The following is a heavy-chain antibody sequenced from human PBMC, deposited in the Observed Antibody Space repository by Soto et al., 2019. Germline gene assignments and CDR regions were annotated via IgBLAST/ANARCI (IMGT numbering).Heavy chain of an antibody. CDR3: AKRYFDWTHAPSYFDY. J-gene: IGHJ4*01. CDR1: GFTFSNYA. V-gene: IGHV3-23*01. Sequence: EVQRMDSGGGLVQPGGSLRLSCAASGFTFSNYATSWVRQAPGKGLEWVSAISGSGVNTYYADSVKGRFTISRDNSKNTLYLQMDSRRVEDTAVYYCAKRYFDWTHAPSYFDYWGHGTLVTVSS. D-gene: IGHD3-9*01. CDR2: ISGSGVNT.